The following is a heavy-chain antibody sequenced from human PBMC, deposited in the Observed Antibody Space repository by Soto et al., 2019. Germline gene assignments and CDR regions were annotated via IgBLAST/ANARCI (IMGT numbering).Heavy chain of an antibody. CDR2: IYYSGST. D-gene: IGHD2-2*01. V-gene: IGHV4-31*03. CDR3: ARGYIVVVPAAIPDWFDP. J-gene: IGHJ5*02. CDR1: GGSISSGGYY. Sequence: QVQLQESGPGLVKPSQTLSLTCTVSGGSISSGGYYWSWIRQHPGKGLEWIGYIYYSGSTYYNPSLKSRVTISVDMSKNQFSLKLSSVTAADTAVYYCARGYIVVVPAAIPDWFDPWGQGTLVTVSS.